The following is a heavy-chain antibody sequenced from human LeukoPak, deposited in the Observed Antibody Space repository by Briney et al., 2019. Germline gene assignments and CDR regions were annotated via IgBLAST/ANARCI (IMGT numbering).Heavy chain of an antibody. J-gene: IGHJ3*02. D-gene: IGHD2-2*01. CDR3: AREPQPDAFDI. CDR2: INHSGST. V-gene: IGHV4-34*01. Sequence: SETLSLTCTVSGGSISSYYWSWIRQPPGKGLEWIGEINHSGSTNYNPSLKSRVTISVDTSKNQFSLKLSSVTAADTAVYYCAREPQPDAFDIWGQGTMVTVSS. CDR1: GGSISSYY.